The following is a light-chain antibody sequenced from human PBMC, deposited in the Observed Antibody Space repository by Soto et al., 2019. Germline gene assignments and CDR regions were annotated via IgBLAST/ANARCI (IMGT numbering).Light chain of an antibody. CDR3: QQYNPSSRT. CDR1: QGISSY. J-gene: IGKJ1*01. Sequence: AIRMTQSPSSLSASTGDRVTITCRASQGISSYLAWYQQKPGKAPKLLIYAASTLQSGVPSRFSGSGSGTDFTLTISCLQSEDFATYYCQQYNPSSRTFGQGTKVEIK. CDR2: AAS. V-gene: IGKV1-8*01.